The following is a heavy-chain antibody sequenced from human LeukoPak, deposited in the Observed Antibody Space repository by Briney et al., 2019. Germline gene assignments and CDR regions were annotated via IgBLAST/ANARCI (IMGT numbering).Heavy chain of an antibody. D-gene: IGHD2-15*01. Sequence: GGSLRLSCAASGFTFSSYSMNWVRQAPGKGLEWVSSISRNGNYIYYGDSVKGRFTNSRDNAQNSLFLQMNNLRVEDTAVYYCARDLTLSSRGNWFDPWGQGTLVTVSS. CDR1: GFTFSSYS. V-gene: IGHV3-21*01. CDR3: ARDLTLSSRGNWFDP. CDR2: ISRNGNYI. J-gene: IGHJ5*02.